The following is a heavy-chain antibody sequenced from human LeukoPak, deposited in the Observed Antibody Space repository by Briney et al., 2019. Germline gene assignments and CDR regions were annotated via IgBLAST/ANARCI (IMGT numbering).Heavy chain of an antibody. D-gene: IGHD2-2*01. CDR1: GFTFSTYW. V-gene: IGHV3-7*01. CDR2: IRQDGGEK. J-gene: IGHJ4*02. Sequence: PGGSLRLSCAASGFTFSTYWMAWVRQAPGKGLEWVANIRQDGGEKYYVDSVKGRFTIPRDNAQNSLYLHINSLGAEDTAVYYCARHREGTTQVGLFNYWGQGTLVTVSS. CDR3: ARHREGTTQVGLFNY.